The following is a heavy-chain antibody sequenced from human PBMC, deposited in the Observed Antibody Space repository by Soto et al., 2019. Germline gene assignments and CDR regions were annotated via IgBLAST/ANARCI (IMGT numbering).Heavy chain of an antibody. CDR2: ISGSGGST. CDR3: AARGYSYGTYYYYGMDV. J-gene: IGHJ6*02. CDR1: GFTFSSYA. D-gene: IGHD5-18*01. V-gene: IGHV3-23*01. Sequence: EVQLLESGGGLVQPGGSLRLSCAASGFTFSSYAMSWVRQAPGKGLEWVSAISGSGGSTYYADSVKGRFTISRDNSKNTLYLQMNSLGAEDTAVYYCAARGYSYGTYYYYGMDVWGQGTTVTVSS.